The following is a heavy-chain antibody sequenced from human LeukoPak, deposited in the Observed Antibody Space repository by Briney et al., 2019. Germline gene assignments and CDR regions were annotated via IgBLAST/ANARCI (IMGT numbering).Heavy chain of an antibody. CDR1: GGTFSSYA. CDR2: IIPIFGTA. D-gene: IGHD5-12*01. J-gene: IGHJ4*02. CDR3: ARPRGYSGYELDY. Sequence: SVKVSCKASGGTFSSYAISWVRQAPGQGLEWMGGIIPIFGTANYAQKFQGRVTITADESTSTAHMELSSLRSEDTAVYYCARPRGYSGYELDYWGQGTLVTVSS. V-gene: IGHV1-69*13.